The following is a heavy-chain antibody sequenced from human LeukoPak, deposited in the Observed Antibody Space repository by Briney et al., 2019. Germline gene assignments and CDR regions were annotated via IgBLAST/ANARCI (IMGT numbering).Heavy chain of an antibody. D-gene: IGHD4-23*01. Sequence: QPGRSLRLSCAASGFTVSNNYMTWVRQAPGKGLEWISVTYSGSSTYYADSVKGRFTISRDNSKNTLYLQMNRLRAEDTAVYYCARGPPVDRLDYWGQGTLVTVSS. CDR3: ARGPPVDRLDY. CDR1: GFTVSNNY. CDR2: TYSGSST. J-gene: IGHJ4*02. V-gene: IGHV3-66*01.